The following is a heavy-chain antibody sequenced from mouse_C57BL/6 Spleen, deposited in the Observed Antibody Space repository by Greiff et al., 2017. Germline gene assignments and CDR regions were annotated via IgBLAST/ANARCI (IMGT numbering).Heavy chain of an antibody. V-gene: IGHV3-1*01. CDR1: GYSITSGYD. J-gene: IGHJ3*01. CDR3: GRDDGDFAWFAY. Sequence: VQLQQSGPGMVKPSQSLSLTCTVTGYSITSGYDWHWIRHFPGNKLEWMGYISYSGSTNYNPSLKSRISITHDTSKNHFFLKLNSVTTEDTATYYCGRDDGDFAWFAYWGQGTLVTVSA. D-gene: IGHD2-13*01. CDR2: ISYSGST.